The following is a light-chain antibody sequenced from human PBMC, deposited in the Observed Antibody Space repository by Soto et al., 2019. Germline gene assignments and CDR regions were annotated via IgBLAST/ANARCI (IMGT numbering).Light chain of an antibody. Sequence: EIVLTQSPATLSSSPGERPTLSCSASQRVTSYLACYQQKPGQAPRLLSYDASNRATGIPARFSGSGSGTDLTLTISSLEPEDFAVYCCQQRSNWMYTFGQGTKLAIK. CDR3: QQRSNWMYT. J-gene: IGKJ2*01. CDR2: DAS. CDR1: QRVTSY. V-gene: IGKV3-11*01.